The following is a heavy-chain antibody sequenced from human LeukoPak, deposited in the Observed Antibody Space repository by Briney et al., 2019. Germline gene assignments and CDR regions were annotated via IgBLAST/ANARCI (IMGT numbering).Heavy chain of an antibody. V-gene: IGHV4-4*09. J-gene: IGHJ4*02. CDR1: GGSISSYY. D-gene: IGHD2-2*01. CDR3: ARHTGCSSTSCQFDY. Sequence: SETLSLTCTVSGGSISSYYWSWIRQPPGKGLEWIGYIYTSGSTNYNPSLKSRVTISVDTSKNQFSLELSSVTAADTAVYYCARHTGCSSTSCQFDYWGQGTLVTVSS. CDR2: IYTSGST.